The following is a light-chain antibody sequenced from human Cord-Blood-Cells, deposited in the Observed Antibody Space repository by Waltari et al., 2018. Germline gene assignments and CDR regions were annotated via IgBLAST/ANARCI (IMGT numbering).Light chain of an antibody. Sequence: EIVLTQSPGTLSLSPGERATLSCRASQSVSSSYLAWYQQKPGQAPRLLIDGASSRATGIPDRFSGSGSGTDFTLTISRLEPEDLAVYYCQQYGSSPWTFGQGTKVEIK. J-gene: IGKJ1*01. CDR2: GAS. CDR3: QQYGSSPWT. CDR1: QSVSSSY. V-gene: IGKV3-20*01.